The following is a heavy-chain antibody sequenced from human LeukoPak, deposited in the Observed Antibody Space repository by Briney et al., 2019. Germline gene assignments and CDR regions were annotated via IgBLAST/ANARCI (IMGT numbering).Heavy chain of an antibody. CDR3: ARLLITGTTANYYFDY. D-gene: IGHD1-7*01. CDR2: IYTSGST. J-gene: IGHJ4*02. CDR1: GGSISSGSYY. V-gene: IGHV4-61*02. Sequence: SETLSLTCTVSGGSISSGSYYWSWIRQPAGKGLEWIGRIYTSGSTNYNPSLKSRVTISVDTSKNQFSLKLSSVTAADTAVYYCARLLITGTTANYYFDYWGQGTLVTVSS.